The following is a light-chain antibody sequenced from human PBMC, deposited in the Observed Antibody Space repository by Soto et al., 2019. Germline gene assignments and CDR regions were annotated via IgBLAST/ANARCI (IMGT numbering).Light chain of an antibody. CDR2: GNS. CDR1: SSNIGAGYD. CDR3: QSYDSSSHVV. J-gene: IGLJ2*01. V-gene: IGLV1-40*01. Sequence: QSVLTQPPSVSGAPGQRVTISCTGSSSNIGAGYDVHWYQQLPGTAPKLLIYGNSNRPSGVPDRFSGSKSGTSASLAITGLQAEDEADYCCQSYDSSSHVVFGGGTKLTVL.